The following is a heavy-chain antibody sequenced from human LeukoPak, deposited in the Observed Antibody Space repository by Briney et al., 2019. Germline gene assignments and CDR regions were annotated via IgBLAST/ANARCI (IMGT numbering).Heavy chain of an antibody. CDR3: ATAGDYYFDY. V-gene: IGHV3-11*03. D-gene: IGHD2-21*02. Sequence: GGSLRLSCAASGFTFSDYYISWIRQAPGKGLESLLYISSSSTYTSYADCVKGRFTISRDNAKNSLYLPMNSLRAEDTAVYYCATAGDYYFDYWGQGTLVTVSS. CDR1: GFTFSDYY. CDR2: ISSSSTYT. J-gene: IGHJ4*02.